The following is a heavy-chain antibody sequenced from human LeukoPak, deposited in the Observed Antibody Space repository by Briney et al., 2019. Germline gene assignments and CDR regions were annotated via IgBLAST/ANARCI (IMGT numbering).Heavy chain of an antibody. Sequence: GASVKVSCKASGGTFSSYAISWVRQAPGQGLEWMGRIIPILGIANYAQKFQGRVTITADKSTSTAYMELSSLRSEDTAAYYCARDGGDIVMPYWGQGTLVTVSS. CDR2: IIPILGIA. CDR3: ARDGGDIVMPY. CDR1: GGTFSSYA. J-gene: IGHJ4*02. D-gene: IGHD5-12*01. V-gene: IGHV1-69*04.